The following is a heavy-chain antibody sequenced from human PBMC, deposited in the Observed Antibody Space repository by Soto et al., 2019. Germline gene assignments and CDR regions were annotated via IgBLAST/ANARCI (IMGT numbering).Heavy chain of an antibody. D-gene: IGHD3-10*01. Sequence: EVQLVESGGGLVQPGGSPRLSCAASGFTFSTYWIHWVRQAPGKGLVWVSRINSDGSSTNDADSVKGRCTISRDNAKNKLFLQMNSLRAEDTVVYYFARDRWGGGRDMDVWGQGTTVTVSS. J-gene: IGHJ6*02. V-gene: IGHV3-74*01. CDR2: INSDGSST. CDR1: GFTFSTYW. CDR3: ARDRWGGGRDMDV.